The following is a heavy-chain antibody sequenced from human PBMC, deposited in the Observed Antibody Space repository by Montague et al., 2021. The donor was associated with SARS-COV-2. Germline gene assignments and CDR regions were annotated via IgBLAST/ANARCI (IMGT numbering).Heavy chain of an antibody. D-gene: IGHD3-10*01. CDR3: ARGARQGYGFRLGSFDS. CDR1: GGSFSGYY. J-gene: IGHJ4*02. V-gene: IGHV4-34*01. Sequence: SETLSLTYAVYGGSFSGYYWNWIRQPPGKGLEWIGEINHSGSTNYNPSLTRRVTMSVDTSKNQFSLKLSSVTAADTAVYYCARGARQGYGFRLGSFDSWGQGTLVTVSS. CDR2: INHSGST.